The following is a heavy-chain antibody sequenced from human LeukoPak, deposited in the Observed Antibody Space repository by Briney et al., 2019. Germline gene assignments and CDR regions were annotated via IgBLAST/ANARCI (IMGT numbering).Heavy chain of an antibody. CDR2: IYSGGST. J-gene: IGHJ4*02. CDR1: GFTVSSNY. CDR3: VKRSVAATESFDY. D-gene: IGHD6-25*01. Sequence: GGSLRLSCAASGFTVSSNYMSWVRQAPGKGLEWVSVIYSGGSTYYADSVKGRFTISRDNSKNTLYLQMNSLRAEDTAVYYCVKRSVAATESFDYWGQGTLVTVSS. V-gene: IGHV3-53*01.